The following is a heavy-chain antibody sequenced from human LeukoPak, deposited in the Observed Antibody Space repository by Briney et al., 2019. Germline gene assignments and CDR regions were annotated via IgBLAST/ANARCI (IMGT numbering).Heavy chain of an antibody. J-gene: IGHJ4*02. CDR3: TREPVP. Sequence: SETLSLTCTASGGSISSYYWSWIRQPAGKGLEWIGRIYAGGTASYNPSLKSRVTMSADMSKNQLSLKLTSVTAADMAVYYCTREPVPWGQGTLVTVSS. CDR1: GGSISSYY. CDR2: IYAGGTA. V-gene: IGHV4-4*07. D-gene: IGHD6-19*01.